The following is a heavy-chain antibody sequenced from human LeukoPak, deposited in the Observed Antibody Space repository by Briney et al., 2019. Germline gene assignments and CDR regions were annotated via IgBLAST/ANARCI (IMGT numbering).Heavy chain of an antibody. V-gene: IGHV3-48*04. CDR3: ARRFSSSWSFDY. CDR2: ISSSGSTI. Sequence: PGGSLRLSCAASGFTFSSYWMSWVRQAPGKGLEWVSYISSSGSTIYYADSVKGRFTISRDNAKNSLYLQMNSLRAEDTAVYYCARRFSSSWSFDYWGQGTLVTVSS. D-gene: IGHD6-13*01. J-gene: IGHJ4*02. CDR1: GFTFSSYW.